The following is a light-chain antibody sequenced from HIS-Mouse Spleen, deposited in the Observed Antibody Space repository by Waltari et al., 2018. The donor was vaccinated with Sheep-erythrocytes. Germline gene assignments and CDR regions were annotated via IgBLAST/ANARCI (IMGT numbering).Light chain of an antibody. V-gene: IGLV2-11*01. Sequence: QSALTQPRSVSGSPGQSVTISCTGTSSDVGGYNYVSWYQQHPGKAPKLMIYDVSKRRSWVPDRFSGSKSGNTASLTISGLQAEDEADYYCCSYAGSYNHVFATGTKVTVL. J-gene: IGLJ1*01. CDR3: CSYAGSYNHV. CDR1: SSDVGGYNY. CDR2: DVS.